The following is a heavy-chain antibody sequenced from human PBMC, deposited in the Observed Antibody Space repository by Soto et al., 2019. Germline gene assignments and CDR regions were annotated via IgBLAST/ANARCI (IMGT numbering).Heavy chain of an antibody. CDR2: LYYGRSA. D-gene: IGHD2-2*01. V-gene: IGHV4-59*01. J-gene: IGHJ5*02. CDR3: ARVFTVVPAAMSGRNWFDP. Sequence: TSETLSLTCAVSGDSISSYYCMWIRQPPGKGLESIGYLYYGRSANYNPSLKSRVTLSVDTSTNQCSLTLSSMTAADTAVYYCARVFTVVPAAMSGRNWFDPWGQGTLVTSPQ. CDR1: GDSISSYY.